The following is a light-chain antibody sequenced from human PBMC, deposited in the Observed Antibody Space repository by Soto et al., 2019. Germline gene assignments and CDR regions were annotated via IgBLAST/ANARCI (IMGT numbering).Light chain of an antibody. CDR3: SSHTSGSTRV. CDR1: SDDVGGYDY. CDR2: EVT. Sequence: QSVLTQPASVSGSPGQSIAISCTGTSDDVGGYDYVSWYQQHPDKAPKLMIYEVTKRPSWVSNRFSGSKSGNTASLTISGLQPEDEADYYCSSHTSGSTRVFGSGTKLTVL. V-gene: IGLV2-14*01. J-gene: IGLJ1*01.